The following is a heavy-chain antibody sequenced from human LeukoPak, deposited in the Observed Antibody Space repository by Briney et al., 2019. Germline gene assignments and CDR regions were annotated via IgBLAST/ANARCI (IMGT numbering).Heavy chain of an antibody. J-gene: IGHJ5*02. D-gene: IGHD2-15*01. CDR1: GFTFSSYS. Sequence: GGSLRLSCAASGFTFSSYSMNWVRQAPGKGLDWVSYISSSSSTIYYADSVKGRFTISRDNAKNSLYLQMNSLRAEDTAVYYCARDIVVVVAGSNWFDPWGQGTLVTVSS. CDR2: ISSSSSTI. CDR3: ARDIVVVVAGSNWFDP. V-gene: IGHV3-48*01.